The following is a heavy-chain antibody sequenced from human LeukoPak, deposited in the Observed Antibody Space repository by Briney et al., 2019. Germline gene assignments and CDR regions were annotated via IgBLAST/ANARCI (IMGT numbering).Heavy chain of an antibody. CDR3: ARDGWYSSSWSKNDDAFDI. CDR2: IYYSGST. J-gene: IGHJ3*02. Sequence: PSETLSLTCTVPGGSISSYYWSWIRQPPGKGLEWIGYIYYSGSTNYNPSLKSRVTISVDTSKNQFSLKLSSVTAADTAVYYCARDGWYSSSWSKNDDAFDIWGQGTMVTVSS. D-gene: IGHD6-13*01. V-gene: IGHV4-59*01. CDR1: GGSISSYY.